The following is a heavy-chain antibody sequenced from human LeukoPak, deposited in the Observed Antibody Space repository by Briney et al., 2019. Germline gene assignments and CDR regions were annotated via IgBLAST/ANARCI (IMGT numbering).Heavy chain of an antibody. V-gene: IGHV1-2*04. CDR3: ARDRPVRLYGKESAFDI. CDR2: INPNSGGT. CDR1: GYTFTGYY. J-gene: IGHJ3*02. Sequence: GASVKVSCTASGYTFTGYYMHWVRQAPGQGLEWMGWINPNSGGTNYAQKFQGWVTMTRDTSISTAYMELSRLRSDDTAVYYCARDRPVRLYGKESAFDIWGQGTMVTVSS. D-gene: IGHD4-17*01.